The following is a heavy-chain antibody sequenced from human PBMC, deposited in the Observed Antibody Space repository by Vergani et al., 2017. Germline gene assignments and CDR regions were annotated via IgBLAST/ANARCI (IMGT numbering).Heavy chain of an antibody. V-gene: IGHV3-23*01. CDR1: GFPFSSYA. D-gene: IGHD6-19*01. CDR3: AKGLIHRSVAGPFDY. CDR2: ISGSGGST. J-gene: IGHJ4*02. Sequence: EVQLLESGGGLVQPGGSLRLSCAASGFPFSSYAMTWVRKAPGKGLKWVSAISGSGGSTYYADYVKGRFTISRDDSKNTLYLQMNSLRVEDTAVYYCAKGLIHRSVAGPFDYWGQGTLVTVSS.